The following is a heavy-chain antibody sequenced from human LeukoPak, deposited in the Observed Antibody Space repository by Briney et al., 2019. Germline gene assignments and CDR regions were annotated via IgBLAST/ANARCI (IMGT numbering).Heavy chain of an antibody. V-gene: IGHV1-18*04. D-gene: IGHD6-19*01. Sequence: ASVKVSCKACGYTFTGYYMHCVRQVPGQGLEWMGWISAYNGNTNYAQKLQGRVTMTTDTSTSTVYMELRSLRSDDTAVYYCARIAGYSSGWYEGYWGQGTLVTVSS. CDR3: ARIAGYSSGWYEGY. J-gene: IGHJ4*02. CDR1: GYTFTGYY. CDR2: ISAYNGNT.